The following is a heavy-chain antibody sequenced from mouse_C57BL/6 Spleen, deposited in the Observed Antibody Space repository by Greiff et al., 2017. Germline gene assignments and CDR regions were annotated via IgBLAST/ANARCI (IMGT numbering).Heavy chain of an antibody. V-gene: IGHV1-62-2*01. Sequence: VQLQQSGAELVKPGASVKLSCKASGYTFTEYTIHWVKQRSGQGLEWIGWFFPGSGSIKYNEKFKDKATFTADTSSSTAYMELSRLTSEDSAVYYCARDGSWRHFYAMHYWGQGTPVTVSS. CDR2: FFPGSGSI. CDR3: ARDGSWRHFYAMHY. CDR1: GYTFTEYT. J-gene: IGHJ4*01.